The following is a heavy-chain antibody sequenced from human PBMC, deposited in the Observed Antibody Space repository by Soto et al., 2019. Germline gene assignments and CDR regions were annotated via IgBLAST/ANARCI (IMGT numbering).Heavy chain of an antibody. Sequence: GGSLRLSCAASGFTFGDYWMHWVRQPPGKGPEWVSRMTGDGRTTQYADSVKGRFTAPRDNAKSTLYLQMNSLRAEDTAVYYCATAEVDYWGPGTLVTVSS. V-gene: IGHV3-74*03. CDR1: GFTFGDYW. CDR2: MTGDGRTT. CDR3: ATAEVDY. J-gene: IGHJ4*02.